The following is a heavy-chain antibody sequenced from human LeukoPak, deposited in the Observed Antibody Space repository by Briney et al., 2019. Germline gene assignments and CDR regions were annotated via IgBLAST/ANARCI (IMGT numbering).Heavy chain of an antibody. J-gene: IGHJ3*02. V-gene: IGHV1-2*02. CDR3: ARSEYFNDAFDI. CDR2: INPNTGGT. Sequence: ASVTVSFTASGYNLTDYYIHWVRQAPGQGVEWMGWINPNTGGTNYAQKFQGRVTMTRDTSISTAYMELSRLRSDDTAVYYCARSEYFNDAFDIWGQGTMVTVSS. CDR1: GYNLTDYY. D-gene: IGHD2/OR15-2a*01.